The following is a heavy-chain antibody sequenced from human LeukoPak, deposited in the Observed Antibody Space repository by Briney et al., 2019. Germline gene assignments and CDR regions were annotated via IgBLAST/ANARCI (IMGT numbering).Heavy chain of an antibody. CDR2: ISSSSSTI. CDR3: ARDGPLVRMITFENDAFDI. V-gene: IGHV3-48*02. J-gene: IGHJ3*02. Sequence: GGSLRLSCAASGFTFSSYSMNWVRQAPGKGLEWVSYISSSSSTIYYADSVKGRFTISRDNAKNSLYLQMNSLRDEDTAVYYCARDGPLVRMITFENDAFDIWGQGTMVTVSS. CDR1: GFTFSSYS. D-gene: IGHD3-16*01.